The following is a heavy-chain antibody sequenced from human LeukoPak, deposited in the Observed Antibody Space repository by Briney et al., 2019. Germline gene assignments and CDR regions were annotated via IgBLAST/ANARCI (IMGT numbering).Heavy chain of an antibody. D-gene: IGHD2-2*01. CDR3: ATLENTVVVPAGWFDP. CDR2: INPNSGGT. V-gene: IGHV1-2*06. Sequence: ASVKVSCKASGYTFTGYYMHWVRQAPGQGLEWMGRINPNSGGTNYAQKFRGRVTMTRDTSISTAYMELSRLRSDDTAVYYCATLENTVVVPAGWFDPWGQGTLVTVSS. J-gene: IGHJ5*02. CDR1: GYTFTGYY.